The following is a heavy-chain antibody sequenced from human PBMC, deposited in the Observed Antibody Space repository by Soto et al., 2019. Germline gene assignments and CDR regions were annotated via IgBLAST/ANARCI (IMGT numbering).Heavy chain of an antibody. J-gene: IGHJ6*02. CDR3: ARDVRYCSGGSCYFISYYGMDV. CDR2: INSDGSST. Sequence: PGGSLRLSCAAFGFTFSSYWMHWVRQAPGKGLVWVSRINSDGSSTSYADSVKGRFTISRDNAKNTLYLQMNSLRAEDTAVYYCARDVRYCSGGSCYFISYYGMDVWGQGTTVTVSS. CDR1: GFTFSSYW. V-gene: IGHV3-74*01. D-gene: IGHD2-15*01.